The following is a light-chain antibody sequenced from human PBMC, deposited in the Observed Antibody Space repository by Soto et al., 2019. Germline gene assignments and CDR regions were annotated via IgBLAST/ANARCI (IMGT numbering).Light chain of an antibody. CDR1: QSVSSIY. Sequence: EIVLTQSPGPLSLSPGERATLSCSASQSVSSIYLAWYQQKPGQAPRLLIYDVSSRATGIPDRFSGSGSGTDFTLTISRLEPEDFAVYYCQQSGSSPGTFGQGTKVEIK. CDR3: QQSGSSPGT. V-gene: IGKV3-20*01. CDR2: DVS. J-gene: IGKJ1*01.